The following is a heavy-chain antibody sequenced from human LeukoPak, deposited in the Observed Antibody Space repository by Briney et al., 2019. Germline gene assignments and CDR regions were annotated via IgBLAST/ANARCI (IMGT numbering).Heavy chain of an antibody. CDR3: ASTPRYYDILTGYYRDAFDI. Sequence: SETLSLTCTVSGGSISSYYWSWIRQPAGKGLEWIGRIYTSGSTNYNPSLKSRVTMSVDTSKNQFSLKLSSVTAADTAVYYCASTPRYYDILTGYYRDAFDIWGQGTMVTVSS. CDR2: IYTSGST. V-gene: IGHV4-4*07. J-gene: IGHJ3*02. CDR1: GGSISSYY. D-gene: IGHD3-9*01.